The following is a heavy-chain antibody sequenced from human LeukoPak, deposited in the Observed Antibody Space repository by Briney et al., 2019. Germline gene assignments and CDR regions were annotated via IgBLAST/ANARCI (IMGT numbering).Heavy chain of an antibody. CDR3: ARTNYYGSGNYAKFDY. V-gene: IGHV4-38-2*01. CDR1: GYSISSGYS. Sequence: SETLSLTCAVSGYSISSGYSWGWIRQPPGKGPEWIGYIYHSGSTYYNPSLKSRVTISVDTSKNQFSLKLSSVTAADTAVYYCARTNYYGSGNYAKFDYWGQGTLVAVSS. CDR2: IYHSGST. D-gene: IGHD3-10*01. J-gene: IGHJ4*02.